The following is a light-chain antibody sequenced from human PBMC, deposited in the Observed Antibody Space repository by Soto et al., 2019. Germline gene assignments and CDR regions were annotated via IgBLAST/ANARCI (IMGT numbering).Light chain of an antibody. J-gene: IGKJ1*01. CDR1: QSVVKTDGTAY. V-gene: IGKV2-30*01. CDR3: MQGTTWTPT. Sequence: DVVMTQSPLSLPVTLGQPASISCRSSQSVVKTDGTAYLSRLQQRPGHSPMRLLYKTSNRDSGVTYRFSGCGSGTDFTMRIKKVEAEDVGYYYYMQGTTWTPTFGRGTKVE. CDR2: KTS.